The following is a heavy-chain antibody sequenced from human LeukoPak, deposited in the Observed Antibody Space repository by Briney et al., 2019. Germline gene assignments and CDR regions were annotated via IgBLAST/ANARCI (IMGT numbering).Heavy chain of an antibody. D-gene: IGHD6-13*01. CDR2: INSDGSST. CDR3: ASYSSSWYMFFDY. V-gene: IGHV3-74*01. J-gene: IGHJ4*02. Sequence: PGGSLRLSCAASGFTFSSYWMHWVRQAPGKGLVWVSRINSDGSSTSYADSVKGRFTISRDNAKNTLYLQMNSLRAEDTAVYYCASYSSSWYMFFDYWGQGTLVTVSS. CDR1: GFTFSSYW.